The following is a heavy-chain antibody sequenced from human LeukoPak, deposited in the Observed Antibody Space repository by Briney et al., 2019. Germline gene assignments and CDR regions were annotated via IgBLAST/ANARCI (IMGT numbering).Heavy chain of an antibody. D-gene: IGHD6-19*01. CDR3: ARGQWLVGGDYFDY. V-gene: IGHV4-61*02. J-gene: IGHJ4*02. CDR1: GGSISSGSYY. CDR2: TYTSGSN. Sequence: SETLSLTCTVSGGSISSGSYYWSWIRQPAGKGLEWIGRTYTSGSNNYNPSLKSRVTISVDTSKNQFSLKLSSVTVADTAVYYCARGQWLVGGDYFDYWGQGTLVTVSS.